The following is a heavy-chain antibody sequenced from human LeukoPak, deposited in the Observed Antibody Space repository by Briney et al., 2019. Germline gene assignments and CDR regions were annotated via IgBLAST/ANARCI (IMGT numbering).Heavy chain of an antibody. CDR1: GFTFSSHS. J-gene: IGHJ5*01. D-gene: IGHD3-10*01. CDR3: ARDHYYYGSGGQFES. CDR2: ISSGSSTI. V-gene: IGHV3-48*01. Sequence: GGSLRLSCTASGFTFSSHSMNWVRQAPGKGLEWVSYISSGSSTIYYADSVKGRFTISRDNAKNSLYLQMDSLRAEDTAVYYCARDHYYYGSGGQFESSGQGTLVTVSS.